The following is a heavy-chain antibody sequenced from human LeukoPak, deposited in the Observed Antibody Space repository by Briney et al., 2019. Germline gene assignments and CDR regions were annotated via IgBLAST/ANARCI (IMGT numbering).Heavy chain of an antibody. V-gene: IGHV3-7*05. CDR2: IKPVGSDK. D-gene: IGHD6-19*01. CDR1: GITFGIYW. CDR3: ARGRMAVAGSYEY. J-gene: IGHJ4*02. Sequence: GGALRLSCAASGITFGIYWMMCVPEAPGRGLECVVNIKPVGSDKHYVDSVEGRFTNSRNNTKKSLFLEMNSLRAEDTAVYYCARGRMAVAGSYEYWGQGTLVTVSS.